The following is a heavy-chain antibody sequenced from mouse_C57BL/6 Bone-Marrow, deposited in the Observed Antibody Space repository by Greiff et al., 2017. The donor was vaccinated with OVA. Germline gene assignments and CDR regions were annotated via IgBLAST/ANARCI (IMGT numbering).Heavy chain of an antibody. D-gene: IGHD1-1*01. Sequence: QVQLKESGAELVKPGASVKMSCKASGYTFTTYPIEWMKQNHGKSLEWIGNFHPYNDDTKYNEKFKGKATLTVEKSSSTVYLELSRLTSDDSAVYYCAIYYYGSSPFAYWGQGTLVTVSA. V-gene: IGHV1-47*01. CDR2: FHPYNDDT. CDR3: AIYYYGSSPFAY. J-gene: IGHJ3*01. CDR1: GYTFTTYP.